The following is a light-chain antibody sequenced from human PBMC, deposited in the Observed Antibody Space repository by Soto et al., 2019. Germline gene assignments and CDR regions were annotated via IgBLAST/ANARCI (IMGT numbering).Light chain of an antibody. Sequence: DIVMTQSPDSLAVSLGERATINCKSSQSVLYSSNNKNYLAWYQQKPGQPPKLLIYWASTRESGVPDRFSGSGSGTDFTLTISSLQAEDEAVYYCQQYYSTTLTFGGGTKVEIK. J-gene: IGKJ4*01. CDR3: QQYYSTTLT. CDR1: QSVLYSSNNKNY. CDR2: WAS. V-gene: IGKV4-1*01.